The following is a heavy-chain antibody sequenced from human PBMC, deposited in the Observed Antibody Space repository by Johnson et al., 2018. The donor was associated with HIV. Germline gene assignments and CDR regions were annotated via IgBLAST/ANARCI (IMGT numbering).Heavy chain of an antibody. CDR3: ARAPYNWNLGLYGAFDM. Sequence: QVQLVESGGGLVKPGGSLRLSCTASGFTFSDYYMSWIRQAPGKGLEWVSYISSSGSTIYYADSVKGRFTISRDNAKNSLYLQMISLRAEDTAVYYCARAPYNWNLGLYGAFDMWGQGTMVTVSS. CDR1: GFTFSDYY. D-gene: IGHD1-20*01. CDR2: ISSSGSTI. J-gene: IGHJ3*02. V-gene: IGHV3-11*04.